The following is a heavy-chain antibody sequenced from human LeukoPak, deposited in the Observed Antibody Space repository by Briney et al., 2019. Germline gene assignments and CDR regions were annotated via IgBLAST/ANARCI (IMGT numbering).Heavy chain of an antibody. CDR2: ISGGGVST. CDR1: GFTFDSYA. Sequence: GGSLRLSCAASGFTFDSYAMSWVRQAPGKGLEWVSGISGGGVSTDYADSVKGRFTISRDNFENTLYLQMNSLRAEDTAVYYCAKVGYCSSISCYIGDWGQGTPVTVSS. D-gene: IGHD2-2*02. J-gene: IGHJ4*02. CDR3: AKVGYCSSISCYIGD. V-gene: IGHV3-23*01.